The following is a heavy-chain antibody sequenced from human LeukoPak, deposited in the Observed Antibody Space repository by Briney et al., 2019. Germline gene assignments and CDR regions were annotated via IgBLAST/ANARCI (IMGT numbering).Heavy chain of an antibody. CDR1: GGTFSSYA. CDR2: IIPILGIA. V-gene: IGHV1-69*04. Sequence: GASVKVSCKASGGTFSSYAISWVRQAPGQGLEWMGRIIPILGIANYAQKFQGRVTITADKSTSTAYMELSSLRSEDTAVYYCARASEMATISFDYWGQGTLVTVSS. J-gene: IGHJ4*02. CDR3: ARASEMATISFDY. D-gene: IGHD5-24*01.